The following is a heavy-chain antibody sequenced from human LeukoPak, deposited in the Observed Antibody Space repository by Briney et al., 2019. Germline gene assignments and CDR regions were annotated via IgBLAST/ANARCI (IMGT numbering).Heavy chain of an antibody. V-gene: IGHV1-2*07. CDR1: GYTFTSYY. CDR3: AREGGSSYGYAYH. D-gene: IGHD5-18*01. Sequence: ASVKVSCKAFGYTFTSYYMRWVRQAPGQGLEWMGWINPHSGDTNYAHKFQGRVTMTRDTSISIAYMELSSLKSDDRAVYYCAREGGSSYGYAYHWGQGTLVTVSS. CDR2: INPHSGDT. J-gene: IGHJ5*02.